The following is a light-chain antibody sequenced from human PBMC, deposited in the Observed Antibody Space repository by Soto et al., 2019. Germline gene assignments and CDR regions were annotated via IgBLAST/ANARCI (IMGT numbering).Light chain of an antibody. J-gene: IGKJ2*01. CDR3: QQYSISPPFT. Sequence: EIVLTQSPGTLSLSPGERATLSCRASQTVGSNYLAWYQQKPGQAPRLLIYGASSRATGIPDRFSGSGSETDFTLTISILESEDFAVYYCQQYSISPPFTFAQGTKLETK. CDR1: QTVGSNY. CDR2: GAS. V-gene: IGKV3-20*01.